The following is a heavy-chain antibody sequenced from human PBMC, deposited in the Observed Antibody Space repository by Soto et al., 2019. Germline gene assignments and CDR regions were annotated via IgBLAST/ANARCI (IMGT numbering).Heavy chain of an antibody. CDR3: AKQTWVGPSDYYYYYMDV. D-gene: IGHD3-16*01. Sequence: GGSLILSCAASGFTFSSYGMHWVRQAPGKGLEWVAVISYDGSNKYYADSVKGRFTISRDNSKNTLYLQMNSLRAEDTAVYYCAKQTWVGPSDYYYYYMDVWGKGTTVTVSS. CDR2: ISYDGSNK. J-gene: IGHJ6*03. CDR1: GFTFSSYG. V-gene: IGHV3-30*18.